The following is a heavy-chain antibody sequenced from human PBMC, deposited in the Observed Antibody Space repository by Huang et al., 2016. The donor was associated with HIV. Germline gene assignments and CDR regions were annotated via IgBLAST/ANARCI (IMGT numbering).Heavy chain of an antibody. Sequence: QVQLRQWGAGLVKPSETLSLTCAVYGGSFSGYYWTWIRQSPGKGLEWIGERNHLGKTNYRLCLKSRVTMSKDTAKKQFSLQWTSVSAADTGVYFCAREKAADSAWYGVYYFDYWGEGALVTVTS. CDR2: RNHLGKT. D-gene: IGHD6-19*01. CDR1: GGSFSGYY. J-gene: IGHJ4*02. V-gene: IGHV4-34*01. CDR3: AREKAADSAWYGVYYFDY.